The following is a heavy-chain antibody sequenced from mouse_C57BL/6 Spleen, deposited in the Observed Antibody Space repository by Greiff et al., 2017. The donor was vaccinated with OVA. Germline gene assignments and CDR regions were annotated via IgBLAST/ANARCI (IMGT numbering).Heavy chain of an antibody. V-gene: IGHV1-52*01. CDR2: IDPSDSET. Sequence: QVQLKESGAELVRPGSSVKLSCKASGYTFTSYWMHWVKQRPIQGLEWIGNIDPSDSETHYNQKFKDKATLTVDKSSSTAYMQLSSLTSEDSAVYYCARWPTVVADDAMDYWGQGTSVTVSS. D-gene: IGHD1-1*01. CDR1: GYTFTSYW. J-gene: IGHJ4*01. CDR3: ARWPTVVADDAMDY.